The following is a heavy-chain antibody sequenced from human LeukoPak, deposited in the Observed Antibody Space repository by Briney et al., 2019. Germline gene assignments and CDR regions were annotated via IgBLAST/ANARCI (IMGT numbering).Heavy chain of an antibody. CDR1: GFTFSSYW. J-gene: IGHJ5*02. V-gene: IGHV3-74*01. CDR2: INSDGSST. CDR3: AKVFVLMRGTPENWFDP. D-gene: IGHD1-14*01. Sequence: GGSLRLSCAASGFTFSSYWMHWVRQAPGKGLVWVSRINSDGSSTSYADSVKGRFTISRDNAKNTLYLQMNSLRDEDTAIYFCAKVFVLMRGTPENWFDPWGQGTLVTVSS.